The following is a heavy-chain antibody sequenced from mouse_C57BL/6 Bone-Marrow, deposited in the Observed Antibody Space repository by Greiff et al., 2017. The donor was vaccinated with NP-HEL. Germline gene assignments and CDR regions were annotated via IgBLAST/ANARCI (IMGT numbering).Heavy chain of an antibody. V-gene: IGHV1-39*01. CDR1: GYSFTDYN. CDR2: INPNYGTT. CDR3: ARELGGSSWYFDG. J-gene: IGHJ1*03. D-gene: IGHD1-1*01. Sequence: QLQQSGPELVKPGASVKTSCKASGYSFTDYNMNWVKQSNGKSLEWIGVINPNYGTTSYNQKFKGKATLTVDQSSSTAYMQLNSLTSEDSAGYYCARELGGSSWYFDGWGTGTTVTVAS.